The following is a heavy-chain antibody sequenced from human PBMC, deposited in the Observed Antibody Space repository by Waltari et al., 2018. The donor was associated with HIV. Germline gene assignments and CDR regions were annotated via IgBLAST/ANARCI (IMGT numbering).Heavy chain of an antibody. J-gene: IGHJ4*02. V-gene: IGHV3-74*01. D-gene: IGHD3-10*01. CDR1: GFTFSSYW. Sequence: EVQLVESGGGLVQPGGSLRLSCAVSGFTFSSYWMHWVRQAPGKGLVWVSRIKSDGSDRSYGDSVKGRFTISRDNAKNTLYLQMNSLRAEDTAVYYCARDFYGSLGYWGQGTLVTVSS. CDR3: ARDFYGSLGY. CDR2: IKSDGSDR.